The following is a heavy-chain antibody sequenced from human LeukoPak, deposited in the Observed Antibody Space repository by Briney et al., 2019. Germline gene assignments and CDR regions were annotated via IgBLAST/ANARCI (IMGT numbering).Heavy chain of an antibody. CDR2: IIPILGIA. CDR1: GGTFSSYT. Sequence: SVKVSCKASGGTFSSYTISWVRQAPGQGLEWMGRIIPILGIANYAQKFQGRVTITADKSTSTAYMELSSLRSEGTAVYYCARAGRAAGNIWDDYWGQGTLVTVSS. D-gene: IGHD6-13*01. V-gene: IGHV1-69*02. J-gene: IGHJ4*02. CDR3: ARAGRAAGNIWDDY.